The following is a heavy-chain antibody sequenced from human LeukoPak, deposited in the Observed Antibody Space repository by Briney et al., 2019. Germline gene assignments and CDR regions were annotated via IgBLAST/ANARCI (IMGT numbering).Heavy chain of an antibody. D-gene: IGHD6-19*01. CDR3: ARFPYSSGAEYFQH. V-gene: IGHV4-39*07. CDR2: IYYSGST. CDR1: GGSISSSRYY. Sequence: SETLSLTCTVSGGSISSSRYYWGWIRQPPGKGLEWIGSIYYSGSTYYNPSLKSRVTISVDTSKNQFSLKLSSVTAGDTAVYYCARFPYSSGAEYFQHWGQGTLVTVSS. J-gene: IGHJ1*01.